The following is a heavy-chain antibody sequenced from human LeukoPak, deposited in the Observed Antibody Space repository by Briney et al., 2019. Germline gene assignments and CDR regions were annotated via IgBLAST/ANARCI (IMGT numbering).Heavy chain of an antibody. CDR1: GASISSTTYY. D-gene: IGHD6-19*01. CDR3: ARHKYSSGWPPEGAFDI. Sequence: SETLSLTCSVSGASISSTTYYWGWIRQPPRKGLEWIASIYYSGSTYYNPSLKSRVTISVDTSKNQFSLKLSSVTAADTAVYYCARHKYSSGWPPEGAFDIWGQGTMVTVSS. V-gene: IGHV4-39*01. J-gene: IGHJ3*02. CDR2: IYYSGST.